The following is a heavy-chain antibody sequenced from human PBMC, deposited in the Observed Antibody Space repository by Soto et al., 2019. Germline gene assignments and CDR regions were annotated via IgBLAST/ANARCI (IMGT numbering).Heavy chain of an antibody. CDR1: GFTFKTYA. J-gene: IGHJ6*02. D-gene: IGHD3-10*01. V-gene: IGHV3-23*01. CDR3: AKDEDYDSVPYSYNCMDV. CDR2: ISGDGGST. Sequence: GGSLRLSCVVSGFTFKTYAMSWVRQAPGKGLEWVSLISGDGGSTYYADSVRGRFTISRDNSKNTVYLQINSLRADDTAVYYCAKDEDYDSVPYSYNCMDVWGQGTTVTVSS.